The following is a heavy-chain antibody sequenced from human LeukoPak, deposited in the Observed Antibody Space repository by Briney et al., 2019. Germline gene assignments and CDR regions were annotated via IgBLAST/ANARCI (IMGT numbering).Heavy chain of an antibody. Sequence: PSETLSLTCTVSGGPISTYYWSWIRQPPAKGLEWIGYIYYSGSTNYNPSLKSRITISVDTSKNQFSLKLSSVTAADTAVYYCARDTYYYDSSGYSPFYYYYGMDVWGQGTTVTVSS. CDR1: GGPISTYY. CDR2: IYYSGST. J-gene: IGHJ6*02. V-gene: IGHV4-59*01. D-gene: IGHD3-22*01. CDR3: ARDTYYYDSSGYSPFYYYYGMDV.